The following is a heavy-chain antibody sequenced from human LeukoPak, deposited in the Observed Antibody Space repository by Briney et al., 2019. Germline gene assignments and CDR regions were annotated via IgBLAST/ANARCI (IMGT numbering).Heavy chain of an antibody. J-gene: IGHJ4*03. D-gene: IGHD6-6*01. Sequence: KPSETLSLTCAVHGESFSAYFWSWIRQVPGKGLEWIGEIDHRGSSNCNPPLKSRATISVDTSKNHFSLSLTSVTAADTAVYYCATRSSTLAAARCFDDWGQGTVVTVSS. CDR1: GESFSAYF. V-gene: IGHV4-34*01. CDR2: IDHRGSS. CDR3: ATRSSTLAAARCFDD.